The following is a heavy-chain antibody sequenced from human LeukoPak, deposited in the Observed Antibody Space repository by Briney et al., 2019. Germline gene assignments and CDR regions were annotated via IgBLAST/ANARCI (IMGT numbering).Heavy chain of an antibody. CDR1: GYTFTGYY. CDR2: INPNSGGT. CDR3: ARDASGGSGSYFRVWFDP. Sequence: ASVKVSCKASGYTFTGYYMHWVRQAPGQGLEWMGWINPNSGGTNYAQKFQGRVTMTRDMSTSTVYMELSSLRSEDTAVYYCARDASGGSGSYFRVWFDPWGQGTLVTVSS. J-gene: IGHJ5*02. V-gene: IGHV1-2*02. D-gene: IGHD3-10*01.